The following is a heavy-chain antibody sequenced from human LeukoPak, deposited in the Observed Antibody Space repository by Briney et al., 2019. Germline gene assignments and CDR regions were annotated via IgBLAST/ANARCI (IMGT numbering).Heavy chain of an antibody. D-gene: IGHD6-13*01. J-gene: IGHJ6*03. CDR3: ARNPLPKQQLVPLYYYYMDV. CDR1: GGSISSSSYY. Sequence: SETLSLTCTVSGGSISSSSYYWDWIRQPPGKGLEWIGSIYYSGSTYHNPSLKSRVTISVDTSKNQFSLKLSSVTAADTAVYYCARNPLPKQQLVPLYYYYMDVWGKGTTVTVSS. CDR2: IYYSGST. V-gene: IGHV4-39*01.